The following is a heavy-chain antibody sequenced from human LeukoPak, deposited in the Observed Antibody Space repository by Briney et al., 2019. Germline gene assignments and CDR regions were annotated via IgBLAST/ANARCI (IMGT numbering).Heavy chain of an antibody. V-gene: IGHV1-18*01. CDR3: ARDLTDLDY. J-gene: IGHJ4*02. D-gene: IGHD3-16*01. CDR1: GGTFSSYA. CDR2: ISAYNGNT. Sequence: ASVKVSCKASGGTFSSYAISWVRQAPGQGLEWMGWISAYNGNTNYAQKLQGRVTVTTDTSTSTAYMELRSLRSDDTAVYYCARDLTDLDYWGQGTLVTVSS.